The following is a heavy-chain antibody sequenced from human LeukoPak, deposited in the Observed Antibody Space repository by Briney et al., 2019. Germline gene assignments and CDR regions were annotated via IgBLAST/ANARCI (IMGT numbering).Heavy chain of an antibody. CDR1: GFTFSSYA. V-gene: IGHV3-23*01. D-gene: IGHD5-18*01. CDR2: ISGSGGST. Sequence: GGSLRLSCAASGFTFSSYAMSWVRQAPGKGLEWVSAISGSGGSTYYADSVKGRFTISRDNSKNTLSLQMNSLRAEDTAVYYCAKVIRETAMIRYYYYYGMDVWGQGTTVTVSS. CDR3: AKVIRETAMIRYYYYYGMDV. J-gene: IGHJ6*02.